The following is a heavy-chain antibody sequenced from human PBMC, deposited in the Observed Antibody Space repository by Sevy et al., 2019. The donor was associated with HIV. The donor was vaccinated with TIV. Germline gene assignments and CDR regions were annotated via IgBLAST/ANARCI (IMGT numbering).Heavy chain of an antibody. Sequence: GESLKISCAASGFSFSSYGMHWVRQAPGKGLEWMSYIQYDGSNKDYADSVKGRFTISRDNSKNTLYLQMNSLRVEDTAVFYCVKEGGGGGGAHWGQGTLVTVSS. CDR3: VKEGGGGGGAH. J-gene: IGHJ4*02. CDR1: GFSFSSYG. V-gene: IGHV3-30*02. D-gene: IGHD3-16*01. CDR2: IQYDGSNK.